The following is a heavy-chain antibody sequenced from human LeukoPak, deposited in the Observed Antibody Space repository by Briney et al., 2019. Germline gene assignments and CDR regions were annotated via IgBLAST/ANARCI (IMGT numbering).Heavy chain of an antibody. J-gene: IGHJ4*02. CDR1: GYTFTSYD. CDR2: INPNSGNT. V-gene: IGHV1-8*01. D-gene: IGHD6-6*01. CDR3: ARDGIPYSSSSVDY. Sequence: ASVKVSCKASGYTFTSYDINWVRQATGQGLEWMGWINPNSGNTGYAQKFQGRVTMTRNTSISTAYMELSSLRSDDTAVYYCARDGIPYSSSSVDYWGQGTLVTVSS.